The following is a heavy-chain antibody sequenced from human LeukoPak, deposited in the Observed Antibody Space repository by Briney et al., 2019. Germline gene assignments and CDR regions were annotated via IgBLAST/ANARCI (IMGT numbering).Heavy chain of an antibody. CDR1: GFTLNDHY. D-gene: IGHD4-17*01. CDR2: IKNKRGSYTA. V-gene: IGHV3-72*01. CDR3: ARDRGTGDYDP. J-gene: IGHJ5*02. Sequence: PGGSLRLSCAASGFTLNDHYMDWVRQAPGKGLEWVGRIKNKRGSYTADYAASVKGRFTISRDDSQNSLYLQMNSLRAEDTAVYYCARDRGTGDYDPWGQGTLVTVSS.